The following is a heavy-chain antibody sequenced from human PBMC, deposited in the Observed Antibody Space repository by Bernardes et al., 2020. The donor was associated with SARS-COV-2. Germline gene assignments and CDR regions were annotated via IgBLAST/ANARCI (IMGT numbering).Heavy chain of an antibody. J-gene: IGHJ4*02. V-gene: IGHV1-3*01. CDR3: ARPRLEPTYGDYVCLDF. D-gene: IGHD4-17*01. CDR2: VNAGNGTT. Sequence: ASLKVSCKASGYNFISYAMYWVRQAPGQGLEWMGWVNAGNGTTTYSQKFQGRLTLTRDSYADIVYMELTRLTPEDTAVYYCARPRLEPTYGDYVCLDFWGQGTLVNVSS. CDR1: GYNFISYA.